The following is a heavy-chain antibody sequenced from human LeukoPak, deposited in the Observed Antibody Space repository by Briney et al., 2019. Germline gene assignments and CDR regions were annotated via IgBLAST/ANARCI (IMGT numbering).Heavy chain of an antibody. J-gene: IGHJ4*02. CDR3: VKDLRSDFMGVLSRYLSY. V-gene: IGHV3-64D*09. CDR1: GFTFSSFA. Sequence: PGESLRLSCSASGFTFSSFAMHWVRQAPGKGLEYVAAINRNGGSTYYADSVKGRFTISRDNSKNTLYLQMSSLRAEDTAVYLCVKDLRSDFMGVLSRYLSYWGQGTLVTVSS. CDR2: INRNGGST. D-gene: IGHD2/OR15-2a*01.